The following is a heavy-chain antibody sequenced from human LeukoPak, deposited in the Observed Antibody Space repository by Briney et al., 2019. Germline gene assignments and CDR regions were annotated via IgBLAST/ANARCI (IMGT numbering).Heavy chain of an antibody. V-gene: IGHV3-43*01. D-gene: IGHD5-12*01. CDR3: ARYSGYPYYYMDV. J-gene: IGHJ6*03. Sequence: GGSLRLSCAASGFTFDDYTMHWVRQAPGKGLGWVSLISWDGGSTYYADSVKGRFTISRDNSKNSLYLQMNSLRTEDTALYYCARYSGYPYYYMDVWGKGTTVTISS. CDR1: GFTFDDYT. CDR2: ISWDGGST.